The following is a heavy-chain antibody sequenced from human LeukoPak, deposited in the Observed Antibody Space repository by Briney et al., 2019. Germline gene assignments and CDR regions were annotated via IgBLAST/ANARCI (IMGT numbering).Heavy chain of an antibody. D-gene: IGHD3-10*01. Sequence: GGSLRLSCAASGFTFSSHWMHWVRQAPGKGLVWVSRINTDGSTTNFADSVKGRFTISRGNAQNTLYLQMNSLRVEDTAVYYCARGFYGHSPGLDYWGQGTLVTVSS. J-gene: IGHJ4*02. V-gene: IGHV3-74*01. CDR3: ARGFYGHSPGLDY. CDR2: INTDGSTT. CDR1: GFTFSSHW.